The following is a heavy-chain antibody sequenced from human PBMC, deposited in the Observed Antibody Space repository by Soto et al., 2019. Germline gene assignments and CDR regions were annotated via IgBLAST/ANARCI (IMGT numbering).Heavy chain of an antibody. CDR3: ARAYPFDSSEFFHYKSYDMEV. CDR1: VASFCAHD. V-gene: IGHV4-34*01. CDR2: ISHTGSA. Sequence: TSSTXAVRGTVVVASFCAHDGTLFRHTPGKGREFIGEISHTGSANYNPSLQSRVTISAVTSKSQFYLKLTSVTAADTAVYYCARAYPFDSSEFFHYKSYDMEVWGQATTV. J-gene: IGHJ6*01. D-gene: IGHD3-22*01.